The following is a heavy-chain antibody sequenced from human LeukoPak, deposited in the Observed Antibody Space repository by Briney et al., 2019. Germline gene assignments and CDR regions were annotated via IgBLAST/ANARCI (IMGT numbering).Heavy chain of an antibody. CDR1: GFTFSRNA. Sequence: PGGSLRLSCAASGFTFSRNAMIWVRQAPGKGLEWISAISGSGSDTYYADSVKGRFTIFRDNSKNTVYLRMNSLRAEDTAVYYCAKDPWGSRGYFDYWGQGTLVTVSS. CDR2: ISGSGSDT. J-gene: IGHJ4*02. V-gene: IGHV3-23*01. D-gene: IGHD7-27*01. CDR3: AKDPWGSRGYFDY.